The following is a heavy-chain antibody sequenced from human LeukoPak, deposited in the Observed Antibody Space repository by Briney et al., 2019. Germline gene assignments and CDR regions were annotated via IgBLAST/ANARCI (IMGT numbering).Heavy chain of an antibody. CDR2: INGDGSSS. Sequence: GSLRLSCAASGFTFSTYWMHWVRQAPGKGLVWVSRINGDGSSSTYADSVKGRFTISRDNAKNTLYLQMNSLRTEDTAVYYCTRNPGMDVWGQGTTVTVSS. CDR1: GFTFSTYW. CDR3: TRNPGMDV. J-gene: IGHJ6*02. V-gene: IGHV3-74*01.